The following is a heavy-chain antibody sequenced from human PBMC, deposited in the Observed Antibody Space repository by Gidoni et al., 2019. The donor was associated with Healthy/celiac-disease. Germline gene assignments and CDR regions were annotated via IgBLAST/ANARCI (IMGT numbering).Heavy chain of an antibody. Sequence: QVQLVESGGGVVQPGRSLRLSCAASGFTFSSYGMHLGRQAPGKGLEGVAVRWYDGSNKYYADSVKGRFTISRDNSKNTLYLQMNSLRAEYTAVYYCARDPKRYSSGWTVYFQHWGQGTLVTVSS. CDR2: RWYDGSNK. CDR1: GFTFSSYG. CDR3: ARDPKRYSSGWTVYFQH. D-gene: IGHD6-19*01. J-gene: IGHJ1*01. V-gene: IGHV3-33*01.